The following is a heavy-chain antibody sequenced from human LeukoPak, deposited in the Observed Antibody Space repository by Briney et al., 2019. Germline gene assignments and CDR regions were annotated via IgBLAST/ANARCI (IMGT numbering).Heavy chain of an antibody. J-gene: IGHJ5*02. CDR3: AVTDYYGSFGWFDP. CDR2: IYTSGST. Sequence: SETLSLTCTVSGGSISSYYWSWIRQPAGKGLEWIGRIYTSGSTNYNPSLKSRVTMSVDTSKNQFSPKLSSVTAADTAVYYCAVTDYYGSFGWFDPWGQGTLVTVSS. D-gene: IGHD3-10*01. CDR1: GGSISSYY. V-gene: IGHV4-4*07.